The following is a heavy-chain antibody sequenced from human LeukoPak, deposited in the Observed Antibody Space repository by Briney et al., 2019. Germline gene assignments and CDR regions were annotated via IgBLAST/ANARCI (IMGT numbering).Heavy chain of an antibody. CDR1: GFTFGSYW. Sequence: GGSLRLSCAASGFTFGSYWMSWVRQAPGKGLEWVANIKQDGSEKYYVDSVKGRFTISRDNAKNSLYLQMNSLRAEDTAVYYCARDQARMVRGVICGYFDYWGQGTLVTVSS. CDR2: IKQDGSEK. V-gene: IGHV3-7*01. J-gene: IGHJ4*02. D-gene: IGHD3-10*01. CDR3: ARDQARMVRGVICGYFDY.